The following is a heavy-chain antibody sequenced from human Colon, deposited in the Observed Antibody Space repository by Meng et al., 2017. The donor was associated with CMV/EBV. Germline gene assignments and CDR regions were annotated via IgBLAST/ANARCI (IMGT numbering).Heavy chain of an antibody. Sequence: QVQLVQSGAEVRKPGASVRVSCKASGYTFSKSYIYWVRQAPGQGPEWMGIINPTGDSTTLAQKFQGRVTVTRDTSTNTVYMELSSLRSDDTAAYYCASQAATHTYFDFWGHGTLVTVSS. D-gene: IGHD6-13*01. V-gene: IGHV1-46*01. J-gene: IGHJ4*01. CDR1: GYTFSKSY. CDR2: INPTGDST. CDR3: ASQAATHTYFDF.